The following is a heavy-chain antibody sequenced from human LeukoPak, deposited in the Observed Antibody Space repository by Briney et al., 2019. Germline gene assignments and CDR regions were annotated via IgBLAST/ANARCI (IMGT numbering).Heavy chain of an antibody. J-gene: IGHJ4*02. CDR2: IRSKANSYAT. CDR3: ARANRGYSYGKGGFDY. Sequence: GGSLRLSCAASGFTFSGSAMHWVRQASGKGLEWVGRIRSKANSYATAYAASVKGRFTISRDDSKNTAYLQMNSLRAEDTAVYYCARANRGYSYGKGGFDYWGQGTLVTVSS. CDR1: GFTFSGSA. D-gene: IGHD5-18*01. V-gene: IGHV3-73*01.